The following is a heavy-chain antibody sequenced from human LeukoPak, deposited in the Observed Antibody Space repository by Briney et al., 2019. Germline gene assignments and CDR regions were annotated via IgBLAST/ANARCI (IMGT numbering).Heavy chain of an antibody. Sequence: GSLRLSCAASGFTVSSNYMSWVRQAPGKGLEWVSVIYSGGSTYYADSVKGRFTISRDNSKNTLYLQMNSLRPEDTAVYYCARDQFLDSWGQGTLVTVSS. CDR2: IYSGGST. J-gene: IGHJ4*02. V-gene: IGHV3-66*01. CDR3: ARDQFLDS. CDR1: GFTVSSNY.